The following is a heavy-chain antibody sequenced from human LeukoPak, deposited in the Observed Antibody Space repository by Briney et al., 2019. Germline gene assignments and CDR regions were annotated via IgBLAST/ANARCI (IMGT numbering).Heavy chain of an antibody. Sequence: GGSLRLSCTASGFTFEDYQMMWIRQAPGKGLEWLSYISDTGRDIFYSDSVKGRFTISRDNAKNSLYLQMNSLRAEDTAVYYCARDSPFWSGYSGYAFDIWGQGTMVTVSS. J-gene: IGHJ3*02. V-gene: IGHV3-11*04. D-gene: IGHD3-3*01. CDR2: ISDTGRDI. CDR1: GFTFEDYQ. CDR3: ARDSPFWSGYSGYAFDI.